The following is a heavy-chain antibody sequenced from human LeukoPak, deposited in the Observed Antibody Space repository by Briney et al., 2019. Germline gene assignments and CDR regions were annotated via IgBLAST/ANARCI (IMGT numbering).Heavy chain of an antibody. CDR1: GFTFSSYS. CDR2: ISSSSSYI. V-gene: IGHV3-21*01. CDR3: ARGLAVAGAIIDY. Sequence: GSLRLSCAASGFTFSSYSVNWVRQAPGKGLEWVSSISSSSSYIYYADSVKGRFTISRDNAKNSLYLQMNSLRAEDTAVYYCARGLAVAGAIIDYWGQGTLVTVSS. J-gene: IGHJ4*02. D-gene: IGHD6-19*01.